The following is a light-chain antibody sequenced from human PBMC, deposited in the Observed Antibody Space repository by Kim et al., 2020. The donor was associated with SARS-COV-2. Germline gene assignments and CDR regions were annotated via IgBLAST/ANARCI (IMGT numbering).Light chain of an antibody. CDR3: QAWDNTWV. J-gene: IGLJ3*02. CDR1: KLGYKY. CDR2: QDT. Sequence: SGSPGQTVTITCSGDKLGYKYSSWYRQQPGQAPVLVIYQDTKRPSGIPERFAGSNSGNTATLTISGAQAMDEADYYCQAWDNTWVFGGGTKVTVL. V-gene: IGLV3-1*01.